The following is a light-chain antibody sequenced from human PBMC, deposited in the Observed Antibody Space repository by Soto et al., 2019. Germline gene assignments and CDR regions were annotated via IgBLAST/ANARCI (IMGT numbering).Light chain of an antibody. CDR2: EVT. J-gene: IGLJ3*02. Sequence: QSVLPQPASVSGSPGQSITISCTGTSSDVGRYNYVSWYQQHPGKVPKLIIYEVTNRPSGVSNRFSGSKSGNTASLTISGLQAVDEADYYCSSYTSSSTLVFGGGTKVTVL. V-gene: IGLV2-14*01. CDR3: SSYTSSSTLV. CDR1: SSDVGRYNY.